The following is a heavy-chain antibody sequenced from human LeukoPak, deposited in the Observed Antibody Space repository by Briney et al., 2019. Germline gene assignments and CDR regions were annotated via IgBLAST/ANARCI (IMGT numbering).Heavy chain of an antibody. CDR3: ARMSGSRADAFDI. CDR2: IIPILGIA. V-gene: IGHV1-69*04. Sequence: SVTVSCKASGGTFSIYAISWVRQAPGQGREWMGRIIPILGIANYSQKFQGRVTITADKLTSTAYMELSSLRSEDTAVYYCARMSGSRADAFDIWGQGTMVTVSS. J-gene: IGHJ3*02. CDR1: GGTFSIYA. D-gene: IGHD1-26*01.